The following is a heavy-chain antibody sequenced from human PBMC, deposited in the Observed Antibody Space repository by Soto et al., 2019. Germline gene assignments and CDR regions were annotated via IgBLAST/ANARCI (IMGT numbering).Heavy chain of an antibody. Sequence: SGGSLRLSCAASGFTFSSYGMHWVRQAPGKGLEWVAVIWYDGSNKYYADSVKGRFTISRDNSKNTLYLQMNSLRAEDTAVYYCATDIVVVPAAIQGPAKVFDYWGEGPLFTAYS. J-gene: IGHJ4*02. D-gene: IGHD2-2*01. CDR3: ATDIVVVPAAIQGPAKVFDY. V-gene: IGHV3-33*01. CDR1: GFTFSSYG. CDR2: IWYDGSNK.